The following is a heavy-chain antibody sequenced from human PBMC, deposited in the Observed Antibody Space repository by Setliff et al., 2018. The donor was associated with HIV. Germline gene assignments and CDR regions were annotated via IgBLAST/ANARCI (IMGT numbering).Heavy chain of an antibody. CDR3: ARGGQQLDLLAFDI. CDR1: GYTFTSYD. J-gene: IGHJ3*02. V-gene: IGHV1-8*02. D-gene: IGHD6-13*01. Sequence: RASVKVSCKASGYTFTSYDISWVRQATGQGLEWMGWMNPNSGNTGYAQKFQGRVTMTRNTSISTAYMELSSLRPEDTAVYYCARGGQQLDLLAFDIWGQGTMVTVSS. CDR2: MNPNSGNT.